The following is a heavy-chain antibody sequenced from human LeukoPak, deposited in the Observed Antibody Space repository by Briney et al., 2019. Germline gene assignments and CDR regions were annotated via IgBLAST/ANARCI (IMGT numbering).Heavy chain of an antibody. Sequence: GGSLRLSCAASGFTFSSYGMHWVRQAPGKGLEWVAVISYDGSNKYYADSVKGRFTISRDNSKNTQYLQMNSLRAEDTAVYYCAKHILTGYYSGWGQGTLVTVSS. CDR1: GFTFSSYG. J-gene: IGHJ4*02. CDR2: ISYDGSNK. D-gene: IGHD3-9*01. V-gene: IGHV3-30*18. CDR3: AKHILTGYYSG.